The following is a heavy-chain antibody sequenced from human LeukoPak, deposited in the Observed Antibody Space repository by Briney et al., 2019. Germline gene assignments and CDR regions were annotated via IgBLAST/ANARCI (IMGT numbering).Heavy chain of an antibody. D-gene: IGHD1/OR15-1a*01. CDR3: AREPVEQLRPAGYMDV. CDR2: IIPMFGTA. CDR1: GGTFSSYA. V-gene: IGHV1-69*05. J-gene: IGHJ6*04. Sequence: GASVKVSCKASGGTFSSYAINWVRQAPGQGLEWMGGIIPMFGTANYARKFQGRVTIITDESTSTAYMEMSSLRSEDTAVYYCAREPVEQLRPAGYMDVWGKGTTVTVIS.